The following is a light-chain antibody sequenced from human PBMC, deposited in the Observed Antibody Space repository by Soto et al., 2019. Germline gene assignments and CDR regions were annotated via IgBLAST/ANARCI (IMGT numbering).Light chain of an antibody. CDR3: QQYNNWPRT. V-gene: IGKV3-15*01. CDR2: GAS. J-gene: IGKJ1*01. CDR1: QSIRTN. Sequence: IVMTPSPATLSVSPVDRANLSCSAIQSIRTNLAWYQHTPGQAPRLLIYGASTGVTGVPARFSGSGSGTEFTLTISSLQSEDFAVYYCQQYNNWPRTFGQGTKVDIK.